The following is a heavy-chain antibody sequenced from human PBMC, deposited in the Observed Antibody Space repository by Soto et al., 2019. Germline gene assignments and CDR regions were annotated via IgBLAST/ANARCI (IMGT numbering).Heavy chain of an antibody. J-gene: IGHJ4*02. D-gene: IGHD3-10*01. CDR1: GFTFSSYF. CDR2: IKQDGSEK. V-gene: IGHV3-7*03. Sequence: GGSLRLSCAASGFTFSSYFMNWVRQAPGKGLEWVANIKQDGSEKYYVDSVKGRFTISRDNAKNSQYLQMNNLRAEDTAVYYCARFVRGNYLFDIDYYGQGAMVTVSS. CDR3: ARFVRGNYLFDIDY.